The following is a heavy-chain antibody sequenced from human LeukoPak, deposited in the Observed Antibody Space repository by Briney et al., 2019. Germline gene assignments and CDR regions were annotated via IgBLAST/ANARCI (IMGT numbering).Heavy chain of an antibody. Sequence: GGSLRLSCAASGFTFSSYGMHWVRQAPGKGLEWVAVISYDGSNKYYADSVKGRFTISRDNSKNTLYLQMNSLRAEDTAVYYCAKEMGGAIDYWGQGTLVTVSS. D-gene: IGHD2-15*01. CDR1: GFTFSSYG. CDR2: ISYDGSNK. J-gene: IGHJ4*02. V-gene: IGHV3-30*18. CDR3: AKEMGGAIDY.